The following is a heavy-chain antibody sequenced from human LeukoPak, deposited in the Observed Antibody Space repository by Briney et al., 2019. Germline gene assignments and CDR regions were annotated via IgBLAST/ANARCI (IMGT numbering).Heavy chain of an antibody. CDR1: GFTFSSYG. CDR3: ARDYDY. V-gene: IGHV3-7*05. Sequence: GGSLRLSCAASGFTFSSYGMHWVRQAPGKGLEWVANIKQDGSEKYYVDSVKGRFTISRDNAENSLYLQMNSLRAEDTAVYYCARDYDYWGQGTLVTVSS. D-gene: IGHD3-3*01. J-gene: IGHJ4*02. CDR2: IKQDGSEK.